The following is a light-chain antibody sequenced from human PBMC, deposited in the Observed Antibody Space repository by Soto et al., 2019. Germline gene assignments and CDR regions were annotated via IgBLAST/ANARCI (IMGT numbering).Light chain of an antibody. V-gene: IGKV3-20*01. CDR2: GAS. CDR3: QQYGSSPGT. Sequence: EIVLTQSPGTLSLSPGERATLSCRASQSVSSSYLAWYQQKPGQAPRLLIYGASSRATGIPDRFSGSGSGTAFTLTISSLEPADFAVYYGQQYGSSPGTFGQGTKVEIK. J-gene: IGKJ1*01. CDR1: QSVSSSY.